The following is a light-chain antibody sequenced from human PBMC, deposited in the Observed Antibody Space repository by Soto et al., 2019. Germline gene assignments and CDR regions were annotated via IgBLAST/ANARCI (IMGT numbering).Light chain of an antibody. Sequence: EIVITQSPGTLSSSPGERATLSCRASQSVSSSYLAWYQQKPGQAPRLLIYGASSRATGIPDRFSGSGSGTDFTLTISRLEPEDFAVYYCQQFGTSPKTFGQGTK. CDR3: QQFGTSPKT. CDR1: QSVSSSY. J-gene: IGKJ1*01. CDR2: GAS. V-gene: IGKV3-20*01.